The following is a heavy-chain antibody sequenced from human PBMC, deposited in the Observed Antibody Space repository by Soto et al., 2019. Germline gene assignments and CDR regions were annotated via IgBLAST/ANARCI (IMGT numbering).Heavy chain of an antibody. CDR1: GGSIDNSHSF. CDR2: VYYSGGT. D-gene: IGHD3-22*01. Sequence: SETLSLTCDVSGGSIDNSHSFWGWVRQPPGRGLEFLGSVYYSGGTFYNPSLKSRVTVSVDTSKNQVSLRVRSVTRPHASASNGYFGVFDFWGQGTLVTVSS. CDR3: YFGVFDF. V-gene: IGHV4-39*01. J-gene: IGHJ4*02.